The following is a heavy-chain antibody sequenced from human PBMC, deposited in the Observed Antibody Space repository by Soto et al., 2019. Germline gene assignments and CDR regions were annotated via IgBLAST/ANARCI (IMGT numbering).Heavy chain of an antibody. J-gene: IGHJ3*01. CDR1: GFTFSSNA. CDR3: GKGNWGAMDV. V-gene: IGHV3-23*01. Sequence: EVQLLESGGGLVQPGGSLRLSCVASGFTFSSNAMSWVRQAPGKGLEWVSHITSGSGGGTYYADYVKGPFTISRDNAKNAVYMQKNSLRVEDPAVYYCGKGNWGAMDVWGHGTLVTVSS. CDR2: ITSGSGGGT. D-gene: IGHD7-27*01.